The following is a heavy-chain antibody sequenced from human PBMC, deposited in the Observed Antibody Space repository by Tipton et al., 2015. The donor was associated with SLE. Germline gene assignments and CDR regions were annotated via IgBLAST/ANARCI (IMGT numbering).Heavy chain of an antibody. J-gene: IGHJ6*02. V-gene: IGHV4-4*08. CDR1: GDSIRSQY. Sequence: TLSLTCTVSGDSIRSQYWSWVRLPPGTGVEWIGFIHTSGNTIYNPSLKSRVTISVDTSKNLFSLKLRSLTAADTAVYYCARAPEGDLGGMDVWGQGTPVTVSS. CDR2: IHTSGNT. D-gene: IGHD3-16*01. CDR3: ARAPEGDLGGMDV.